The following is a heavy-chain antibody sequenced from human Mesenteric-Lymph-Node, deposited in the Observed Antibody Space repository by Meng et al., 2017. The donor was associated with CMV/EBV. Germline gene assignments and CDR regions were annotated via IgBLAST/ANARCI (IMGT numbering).Heavy chain of an antibody. Sequence: SVKVSCKASGFTFTSSAVQWVRQARGQRLEWIGWIVVGSGNTNYAQKFQGRVTITADKSTNTVYMELSSLRSEDTAMYYCAKRQEDSSGYFLDWGQGTLVTVSS. J-gene: IGHJ4*02. D-gene: IGHD6-19*01. CDR2: IVVGSGNT. CDR1: GFTFTSSA. V-gene: IGHV1-58*01. CDR3: AKRQEDSSGYFLD.